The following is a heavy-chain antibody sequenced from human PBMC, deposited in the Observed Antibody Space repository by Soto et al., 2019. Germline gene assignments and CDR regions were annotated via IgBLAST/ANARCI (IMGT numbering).Heavy chain of an antibody. CDR2: IIPIFGTA. Sequence: SVKVSCKASGGTFSSYAISWVRQAPGQGLEWMGGIIPIFGTANYAQKFQGRVTITADESTSTAYMELSSLRSEDTAVYYCARGTSNYYDSSGYYYFDYWGQGTLVADSS. J-gene: IGHJ4*02. CDR1: GGTFSSYA. D-gene: IGHD3-22*01. V-gene: IGHV1-69*13. CDR3: ARGTSNYYDSSGYYYFDY.